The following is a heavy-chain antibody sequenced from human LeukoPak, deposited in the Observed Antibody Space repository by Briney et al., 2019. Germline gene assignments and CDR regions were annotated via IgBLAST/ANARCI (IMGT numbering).Heavy chain of an antibody. Sequence: GSLRLSCAASGFTFSSYSMNWVRQAPGKGLEWVSYISSSSSTIYYADSVKGRFTISRDNAKNSLYLQMNSLRAEDTAVYYCARPLLFYGFWSGHYGMDVWGQGTTVTVSS. J-gene: IGHJ6*02. CDR2: ISSSSSTI. D-gene: IGHD3-3*01. CDR1: GFTFSSYS. V-gene: IGHV3-48*01. CDR3: ARPLLFYGFWSGHYGMDV.